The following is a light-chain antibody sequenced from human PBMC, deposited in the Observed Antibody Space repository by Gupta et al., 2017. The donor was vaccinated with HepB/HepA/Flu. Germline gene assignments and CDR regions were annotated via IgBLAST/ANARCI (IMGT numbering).Light chain of an antibody. CDR3: CSYAGSSTLV. J-gene: IGLJ2*01. CDR1: SSDVGSYNL. Sequence: HSALTQPASVSGSPRQSITISCTGTSSDVGSYNLVSWYQQHPGKAPKLMIYEVSKRPSGVANRFSGSKSGNTASLTISGLQAEDEADYYCCSYAGSSTLVFGGGTKLTVL. CDR2: EVS. V-gene: IGLV2-23*02.